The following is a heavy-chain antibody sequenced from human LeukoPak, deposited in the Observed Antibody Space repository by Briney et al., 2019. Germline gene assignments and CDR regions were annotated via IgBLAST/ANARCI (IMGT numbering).Heavy chain of an antibody. CDR1: GGSFSGYY. J-gene: IGHJ5*02. Sequence: SETLSLTCAVYGGSFSGYYWSWIRQPPGKGLEWIGEINHGGSTNYNPPLKSRVTISVDTSKNQFSLKLSSVTAADTAVYYCARVVLDYDYVWGTPTDWFDPWGQGTLVTVSS. V-gene: IGHV4-34*01. CDR2: INHGGST. D-gene: IGHD3-16*01. CDR3: ARVVLDYDYVWGTPTDWFDP.